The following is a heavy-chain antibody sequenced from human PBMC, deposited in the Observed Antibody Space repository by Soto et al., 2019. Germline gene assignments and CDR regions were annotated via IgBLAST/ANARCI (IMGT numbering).Heavy chain of an antibody. CDR3: ASLLAGVAVAH. V-gene: IGHV4-39*01. J-gene: IGHJ4*02. CDR1: GDSISSSGYY. D-gene: IGHD6-19*01. Sequence: SETLSLTCTVSGDSISSSGYYWGWIRQPPGKGLEWIGTIYYSGSTYYNPSLKSRVTMSVDTSKNQFSLKLNSVTAADTAVYYCASLLAGVAVAHWGQGTLVTVSS. CDR2: IYYSGST.